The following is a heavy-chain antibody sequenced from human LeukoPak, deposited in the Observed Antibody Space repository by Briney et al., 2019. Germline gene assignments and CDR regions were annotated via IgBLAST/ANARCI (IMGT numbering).Heavy chain of an antibody. CDR3: AAAGARGRYYGSGSHDY. CDR1: GYTFTGHY. V-gene: IGHV1-2*02. D-gene: IGHD3-10*01. CDR2: INPKNAGT. J-gene: IGHJ4*02. Sequence: APVKVSCKASGYTFTGHYMHWVRQAPGQGLEWMGWINPKNAGTNYAQKFQGRVTMTRDTSTGTVYMELSRLRSDDTAVYYCAAAGARGRYYGSGSHDYWGQGTLVTVSS.